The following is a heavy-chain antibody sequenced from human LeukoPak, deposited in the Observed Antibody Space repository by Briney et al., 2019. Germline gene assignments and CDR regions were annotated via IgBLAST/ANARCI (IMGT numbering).Heavy chain of an antibody. CDR2: IIPIFGTA. CDR1: GGTFSSYA. Sequence: GAPVKVSCKASGGTFSSYAISWVRQAPGQGLEWMGGIIPIFGTANYAQKFQGRVTITADESTSTAYMELSSLRSEDTAVYYCAREMGYCSSTSCRLWGYYMDVWGKGTTVTISS. V-gene: IGHV1-69*01. J-gene: IGHJ6*03. CDR3: AREMGYCSSTSCRLWGYYMDV. D-gene: IGHD2-2*01.